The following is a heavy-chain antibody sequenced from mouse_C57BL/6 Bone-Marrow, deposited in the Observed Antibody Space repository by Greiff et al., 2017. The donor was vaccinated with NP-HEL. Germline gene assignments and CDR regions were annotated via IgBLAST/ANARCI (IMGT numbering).Heavy chain of an antibody. CDR3: ARGSFTTVPQYYFDY. D-gene: IGHD1-1*01. CDR1: GYTFTDYY. J-gene: IGHJ2*01. Sequence: VQLQQSGPELVKPGASVKISCKASGYTFTDYYMNWVKQSHGKSLEWIGDINPNNGGTSYNQKFKGKATLTVDKSSSTAYMELRSLTSEDSAVYYCARGSFTTVPQYYFDYWGQGTTLTVSS. CDR2: INPNNGGT. V-gene: IGHV1-26*01.